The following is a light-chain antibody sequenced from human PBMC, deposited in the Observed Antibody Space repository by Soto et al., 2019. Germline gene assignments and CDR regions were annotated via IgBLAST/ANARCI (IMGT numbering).Light chain of an antibody. Sequence: QSVLTQPPSVSGAPGQRVTISCTGSSSNIGAGYDVLWYQQLPGTARKLLIYGNSNRPSGVPDRFSGSKSGTSASLAITGLQAEDEADYYCQSYDSSLSGWVFGGGTKLTVL. J-gene: IGLJ3*02. CDR1: SSNIGAGYD. CDR2: GNS. CDR3: QSYDSSLSGWV. V-gene: IGLV1-40*01.